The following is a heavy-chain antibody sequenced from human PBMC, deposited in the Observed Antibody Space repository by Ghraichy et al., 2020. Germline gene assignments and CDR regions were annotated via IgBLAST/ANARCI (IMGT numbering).Heavy chain of an antibody. CDR2: IYYSGST. J-gene: IGHJ3*02. V-gene: IGHV4-39*07. CDR3: ARPIAIHYCSSTSCYANAFDI. Sequence: SETLSLTCTVSGGSISSSSYYWGWIRQPPGKGLEWIGSIYYSGSTYYNPSLKSRVTISVDTSKNQFSLKLSSVTAADTAVYYCARPIAIHYCSSTSCYANAFDIWGQGTMVTVSS. D-gene: IGHD2-2*01. CDR1: GGSISSSSYY.